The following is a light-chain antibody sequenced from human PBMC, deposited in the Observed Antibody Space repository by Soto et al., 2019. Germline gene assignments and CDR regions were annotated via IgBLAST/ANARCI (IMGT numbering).Light chain of an antibody. V-gene: IGLV1-44*01. CDR2: SHN. CDR1: RSNIGSNT. Sequence: QSVLTQPPSASGAPGRRVTISCSGSRSNIGSNTVNWYQQLPGTAPKLLIYSHNQRPSGVPDRFSVSKSGTSASLAISGLQSEDEADYYCATWDDNLDGYVFGTGTKLTVL. CDR3: ATWDDNLDGYV. J-gene: IGLJ1*01.